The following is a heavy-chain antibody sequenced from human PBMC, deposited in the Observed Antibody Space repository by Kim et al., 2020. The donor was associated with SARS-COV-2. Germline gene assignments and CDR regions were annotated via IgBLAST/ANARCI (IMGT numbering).Heavy chain of an antibody. J-gene: IGHJ4*02. V-gene: IGHV3-11*04. D-gene: IGHD2-21*02. CDR3: ASPSGGDWRPPGY. CDR2: INSSGDNR. Sequence: GGSLRLSCAVSGFSISDYPMTWIRQAPGKGLEYISYINSSGDNRYYSDSVRGRFTVSRDNAKNSLYLQMNSLRDEDTAIYYCASPSGGDWRPPGYWGQGTLVGVSS. CDR1: GFSISDYP.